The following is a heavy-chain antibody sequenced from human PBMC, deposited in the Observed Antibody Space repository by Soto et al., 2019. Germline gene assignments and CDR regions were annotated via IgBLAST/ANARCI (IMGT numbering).Heavy chain of an antibody. CDR2: TYWNDDT. D-gene: IGHD4-17*01. V-gene: IGHV2-5*01. J-gene: IGHJ5*02. CDR1: GFSLTTAGAG. CDR3: AHRGYGNYPRDNWFDP. Sequence: QLTLKESGPTLVKPTQTLTLTCTFSGFSLTTAGAGVGWIRQPPGKALEWLALTYWNDDTRYNPSLKSRLTITKDTSKNQVVLPMTNMDPVDTATFYCAHRGYGNYPRDNWFDPWGQGILVIVSS.